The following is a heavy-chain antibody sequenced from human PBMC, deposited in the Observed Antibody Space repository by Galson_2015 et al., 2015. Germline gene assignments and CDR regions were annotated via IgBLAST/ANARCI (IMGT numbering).Heavy chain of an antibody. J-gene: IGHJ4*02. D-gene: IGHD2-2*02. CDR2: IIPIFGTA. V-gene: IGHV1-69*13. CDR3: AGHSVGNCSSTSCYRYD. Sequence: SVKVSCKASGGTFSSYAISWVRQAPGQGLEWMGGIIPIFGTANYAQKFQGRVTITADESTSTAYMELSSLRSEDTAVYYCAGHSVGNCSSTSCYRYDWGRGTLVTVSS. CDR1: GGTFSSYA.